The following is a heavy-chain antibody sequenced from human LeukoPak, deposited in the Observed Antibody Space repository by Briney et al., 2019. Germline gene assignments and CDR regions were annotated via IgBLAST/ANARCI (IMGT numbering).Heavy chain of an antibody. D-gene: IGHD3-3*01. J-gene: IGHJ4*02. CDR2: IKQDGSEK. CDR1: GFTFSSYW. V-gene: IGHV3-7*01. Sequence: GGSLRLSCAASGFTFSSYWMSWVRQAPGKGLEWVANIKQDGSEKYYVDSVKGRFTISRDNAKNSLYLQMNSLRAEDTAVYYCARDPPPLRFLEWLPDYWGQGTLVTVSS. CDR3: ARDPPPLRFLEWLPDY.